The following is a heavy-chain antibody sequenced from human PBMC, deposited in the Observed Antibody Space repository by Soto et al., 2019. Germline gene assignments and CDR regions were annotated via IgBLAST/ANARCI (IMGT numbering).Heavy chain of an antibody. Sequence: QVQLVESGGGVIQPGRSLRLSCAASGFTFSDYVMYWVRQAPGKGPEWVAFIWHDGTNRYYTDSVQGRFTVSRDNSNNTLSLQMNTLRAEDTAVYYCARPYYDSSVFYSYYFDYWGQGTLVTVSS. J-gene: IGHJ4*02. CDR3: ARPYYDSSVFYSYYFDY. V-gene: IGHV3-33*01. D-gene: IGHD3-22*01. CDR2: IWHDGTNR. CDR1: GFTFSDYV.